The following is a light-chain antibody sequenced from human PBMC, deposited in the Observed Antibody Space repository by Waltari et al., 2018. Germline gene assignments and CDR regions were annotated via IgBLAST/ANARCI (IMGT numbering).Light chain of an antibody. CDR2: GAS. V-gene: IGKV3-15*01. CDR3: QQYSNWYS. Sequence: EIVLTQSPATLSLSPGERATLSCRASQSVSSSLAWYQQKPGQAPRLLIYGASSRATGIPDRFSGSGSGTDFTLTISSLEPEDFEVYYCQQYSNWYSFGQGTKVEIK. CDR1: QSVSSS. J-gene: IGKJ2*03.